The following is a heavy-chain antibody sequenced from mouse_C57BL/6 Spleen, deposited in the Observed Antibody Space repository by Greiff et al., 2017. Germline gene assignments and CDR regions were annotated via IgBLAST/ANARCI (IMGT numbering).Heavy chain of an antibody. CDR2: ISYDGSN. J-gene: IGHJ4*01. CDR1: GYSITSGYY. CDR3: ARVAYGNPYYAMDY. V-gene: IGHV3-6*01. Sequence: EVKLMESGPGLVKPSQSLSLTCSVTGYSITSGYYWNWIRQFPGNKLEWMGYISYDGSNNYNPSLKNRISITRDTSKNQFFLKLNSVTTEDTATYYCARVAYGNPYYAMDYWGQGTSVTVSS. D-gene: IGHD2-10*02.